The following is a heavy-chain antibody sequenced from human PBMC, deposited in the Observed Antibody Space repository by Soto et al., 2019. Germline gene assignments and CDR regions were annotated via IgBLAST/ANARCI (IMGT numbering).Heavy chain of an antibody. CDR2: IYSGGST. CDR1: GFTVSSNY. J-gene: IGHJ5*02. D-gene: IGHD2-2*01. Sequence: EVQLVESGGGLIQPGGSLRLSCAASGFTVSSNYMSWVRQAPGKGLEWVSVIYSGGSTYYADSVKGRFTISRDNSKNTLYLQMNSLRAEDTAVYYCAREVYCSSTSCYHSRWFDPWGQGTLGTVSS. CDR3: AREVYCSSTSCYHSRWFDP. V-gene: IGHV3-53*01.